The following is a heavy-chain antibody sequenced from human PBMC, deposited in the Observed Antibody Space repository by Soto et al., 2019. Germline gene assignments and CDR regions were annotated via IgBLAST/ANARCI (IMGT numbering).Heavy chain of an antibody. Sequence: GGSLRLSCVGSGFTFSNYGMHWVRQPPGKGLEWVALISDDGDKRYYADSVRGRLIISRDNSKDTLYLQMNSLGPDDTAVYFCAKARVRIVGANSFDYWGQGTPVTVSP. J-gene: IGHJ4*02. D-gene: IGHD1-26*01. CDR3: AKARVRIVGANSFDY. CDR1: GFTFSNYG. V-gene: IGHV3-30*18. CDR2: ISDDGDKR.